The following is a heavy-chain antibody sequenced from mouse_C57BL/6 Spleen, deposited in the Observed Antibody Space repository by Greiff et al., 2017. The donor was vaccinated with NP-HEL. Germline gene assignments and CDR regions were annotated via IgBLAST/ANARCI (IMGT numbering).Heavy chain of an antibody. CDR3: ARRPIYYDYDFYFDY. CDR1: GYTFTSYW. Sequence: QVQLQQPGAELVKPGASVKLSCKASGYTFTSYWMHWVKQRPGQGLEWIGMIHPNSGSTNYNEKFKSKATLTVDKSSSTAYMQLSSLTSEDSAVYYCARRPIYYDYDFYFDYWGQGTTLTVSS. D-gene: IGHD2-4*01. V-gene: IGHV1-64*01. CDR2: IHPNSGST. J-gene: IGHJ2*01.